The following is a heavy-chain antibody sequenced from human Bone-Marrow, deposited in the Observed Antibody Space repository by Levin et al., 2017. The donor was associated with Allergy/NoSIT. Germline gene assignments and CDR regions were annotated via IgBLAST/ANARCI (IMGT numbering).Heavy chain of an antibody. Sequence: GESLKISCAASGFTFSNAWMSWVRQAPGKGLEWVGRIKSKTDGGTTDYAAPVKGRFTISRDDSKNTLYLQMNSLKTEDTAVYYCTTHPPYCTNGVCYTGFDYWGQGTLVTVSS. V-gene: IGHV3-15*01. CDR3: TTHPPYCTNGVCYTGFDY. CDR1: GFTFSNAW. D-gene: IGHD2-8*01. CDR2: IKSKTDGGTT. J-gene: IGHJ4*02.